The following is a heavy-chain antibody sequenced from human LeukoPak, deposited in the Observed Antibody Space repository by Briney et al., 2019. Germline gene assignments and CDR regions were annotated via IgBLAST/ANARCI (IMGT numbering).Heavy chain of an antibody. D-gene: IGHD3-22*01. J-gene: IGHJ4*02. CDR2: IIPIFGTA. CDR1: GGTFSSYA. Sequence: SVKVSCKASGGTFSSYAISWVRQAPGQGLEWMGGIIPIFGTANYAQKFQGRVTITADESTSTAYMELSSLRSEDTAVYYCARADQAPADKYYYDNSGYGFFDYWGQGTLVTVSS. V-gene: IGHV1-69*01. CDR3: ARADQAPADKYYYDNSGYGFFDY.